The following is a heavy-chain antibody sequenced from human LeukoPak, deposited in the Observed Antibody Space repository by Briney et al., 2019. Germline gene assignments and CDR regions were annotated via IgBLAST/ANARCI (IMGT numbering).Heavy chain of an antibody. D-gene: IGHD3-22*01. V-gene: IGHV7-4-1*02. CDR2: IDTNTGNP. Sequence: ASVKVSCKGSGYTFTKYAISWVRQAPGQGLEYMGWIDTNTGNPTYAQGFTGRFVFSLDTSVSTAYLEISSLKAEDSAIYFCANCYDSSGFFAYWGQGALVTVSS. CDR3: ANCYDSSGFFAY. CDR1: GYTFTKYA. J-gene: IGHJ4*02.